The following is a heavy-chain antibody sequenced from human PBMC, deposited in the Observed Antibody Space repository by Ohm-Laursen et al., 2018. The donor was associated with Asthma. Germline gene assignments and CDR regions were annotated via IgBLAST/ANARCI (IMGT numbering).Heavy chain of an antibody. V-gene: IGHV3-30-3*01. CDR3: AIYCGSLCSDHDF. Sequence: SLRLSCAASGFPSSRYAIHWVRQAPGKGLEWVAAISNDESSTYHADSVKDRFTMSRDNSKNILYLQMNSLRAEDAALYYCAIYCGSLCSDHDFWGQGTLVTVSS. CDR1: GFPSSRYA. D-gene: IGHD2-21*01. CDR2: ISNDESST. J-gene: IGHJ4*02.